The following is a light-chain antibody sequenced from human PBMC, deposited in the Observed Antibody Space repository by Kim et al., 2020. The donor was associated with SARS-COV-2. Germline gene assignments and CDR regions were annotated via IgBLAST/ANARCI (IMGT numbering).Light chain of an antibody. V-gene: IGLV3-1*01. CDR2: QDS. J-gene: IGLJ2*01. CDR3: QAWDSSTNVV. CDR1: KLGDKY. Sequence: ELTQPPSVSVSPGQTASITCSGDKLGDKYACWYQQKPGQSPVLVIYQDSKRPSGIPERFSGSNSGNTATLTISGTQAMDEADYYCQAWDSSTNVVFGG.